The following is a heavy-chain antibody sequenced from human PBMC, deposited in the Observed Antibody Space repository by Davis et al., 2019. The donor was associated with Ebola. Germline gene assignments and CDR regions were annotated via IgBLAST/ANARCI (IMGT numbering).Heavy chain of an antibody. D-gene: IGHD6-6*01. CDR3: AKGGGTSSSDFRRT. J-gene: IGHJ5*02. CDR1: GFTFTNYG. V-gene: IGHV3-23*01. Sequence: GGSLRLSCTASGFTFTNYGMNWVRQAPGKGLEWVSGISDSGGSTHYADSVKGRFTISRDNSKNTLFLQMNSLRAEDTAVYYCAKGGGTSSSDFRRTWGQGTLVTVSS. CDR2: ISDSGGST.